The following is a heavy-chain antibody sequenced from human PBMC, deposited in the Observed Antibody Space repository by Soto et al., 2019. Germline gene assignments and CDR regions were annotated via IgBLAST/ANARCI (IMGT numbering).Heavy chain of an antibody. CDR3: ARVLFGRGNWFDP. CDR2: IYYSGYT. J-gene: IGHJ5*02. CDR1: GGSISSYY. V-gene: IGHV4-59*01. Sequence: LSLTCTVSGGSISSYYWSWIRQPPGKGLEWIGYIYYSGYTNYNPSLKSRVTISVDTSKNQFSLKLSSVTAADTAVYYCARVLFGRGNWFDPWGQGTLVTVSS. D-gene: IGHD3-3*01.